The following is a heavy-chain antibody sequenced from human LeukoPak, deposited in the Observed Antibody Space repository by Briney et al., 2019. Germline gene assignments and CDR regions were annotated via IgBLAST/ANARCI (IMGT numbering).Heavy chain of an antibody. V-gene: IGHV1-2*04. J-gene: IGHJ4*02. CDR3: ARATAVATMKAFDY. Sequence: ASVKVSCKASGYTFTGYYMHWVRQAPGQGLEWMGWINPNSGGTNYAQKLQGWVTMTRDTSISTAYMELSRLRSDDTAVYYCARATAVATMKAFDYWGQGTLVTVSS. D-gene: IGHD5-12*01. CDR2: INPNSGGT. CDR1: GYTFTGYY.